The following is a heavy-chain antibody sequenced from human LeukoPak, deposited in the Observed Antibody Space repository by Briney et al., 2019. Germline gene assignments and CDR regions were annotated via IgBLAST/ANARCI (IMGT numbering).Heavy chain of an antibody. V-gene: IGHV3-23*01. CDR1: GFTFSSYA. CDR2: ISGSGGST. CDR3: AKGKWELPYYFDY. Sequence: GGSLRLSCAASGFTFSSYAMSWVRQAPGKGLEWVSAISGSGGSTYYADSVKGRFTISRDNSRNTLYLQMNSLRAEDTAVYYCAKGKWELPYYFDYWGQGTLVTVSS. J-gene: IGHJ4*02. D-gene: IGHD1-26*01.